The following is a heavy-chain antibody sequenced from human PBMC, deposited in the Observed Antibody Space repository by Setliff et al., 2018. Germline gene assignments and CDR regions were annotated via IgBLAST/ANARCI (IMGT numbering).Heavy chain of an antibody. J-gene: IGHJ4*02. D-gene: IGHD3-22*01. Sequence: GASVKVSCKASGYTLSNSTLSWMRQAPGQGFEWMGWISPYNDNTKSAQKFQDRITMTTDTTTSTSYMELRSLRSDDTAVYYCARDADNYDTSENPIFDYWGQGTLVTVSS. V-gene: IGHV1-18*01. CDR3: ARDADNYDTSENPIFDY. CDR2: ISPYNDNT. CDR1: GYTLSNST.